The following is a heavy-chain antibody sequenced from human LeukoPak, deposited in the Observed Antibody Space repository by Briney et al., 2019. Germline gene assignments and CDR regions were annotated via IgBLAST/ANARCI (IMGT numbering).Heavy chain of an antibody. Sequence: GGSLRLSCAASGFTFSSYETNWVRQAPGEGLEWISCISSSGSPIYYADSVKGRFTISRDNAKNSLYLQMNSLRAEDTAVYYCARGYRHTAMLSDYWGQGTLVTVSS. V-gene: IGHV3-48*03. D-gene: IGHD5-18*01. CDR2: ISSSGSPI. CDR3: ARGYRHTAMLSDY. CDR1: GFTFSSYE. J-gene: IGHJ4*02.